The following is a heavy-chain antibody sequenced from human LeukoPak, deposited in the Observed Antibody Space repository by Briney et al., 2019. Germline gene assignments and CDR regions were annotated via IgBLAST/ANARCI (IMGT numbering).Heavy chain of an antibody. CDR3: AKVGGSDWGAFDI. V-gene: IGHV3-48*01. CDR1: GFTFSSYS. Sequence: PGGSLRLSCAASGFTFSSYSMNWVRQAPGKGLEWVSYISSSSSTIYYADSVKGRFTISRDYSKNTLYLQMNSLRAEDTAVYYCAKVGGSDWGAFDIWGQGTMVTVSS. D-gene: IGHD1-26*01. J-gene: IGHJ3*02. CDR2: ISSSSSTI.